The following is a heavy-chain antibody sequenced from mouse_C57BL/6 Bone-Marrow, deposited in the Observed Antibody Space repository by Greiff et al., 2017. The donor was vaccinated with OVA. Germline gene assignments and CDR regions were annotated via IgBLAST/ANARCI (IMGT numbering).Heavy chain of an antibody. J-gene: IGHJ1*03. CDR2: INPNNGGT. V-gene: IGHV1-18*01. CDR3: AREEIYYDLWGYFDV. D-gene: IGHD2-4*01. CDR1: GYTFTDYN. Sequence: EVQLQQSGPELVKPGASVKIPCKASGYTFTDYNMDWVKQSHGKSLEWIGDINPNNGGTIYNQKFKGKATLTVDKSSSTAYMELRSLTSEDTAVYYCAREEIYYDLWGYFDVWGTGTTVTVSS.